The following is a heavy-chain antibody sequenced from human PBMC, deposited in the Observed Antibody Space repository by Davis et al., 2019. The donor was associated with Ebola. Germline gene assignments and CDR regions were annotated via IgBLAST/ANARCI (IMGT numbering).Heavy chain of an antibody. J-gene: IGHJ3*02. CDR3: ATEQWGDGFDI. CDR1: GMTFSNYW. Sequence: GESLKISCAASGMTFSNYWMSWVRQAPGKGLEWVANINQDGSEKNYVDSVKGRFTISRDNAKNSLYVQMTSLRAEDTAVYYCATEQWGDGFDIWGQGTTVIVSS. V-gene: IGHV3-7*03. D-gene: IGHD6-19*01. CDR2: INQDGSEK.